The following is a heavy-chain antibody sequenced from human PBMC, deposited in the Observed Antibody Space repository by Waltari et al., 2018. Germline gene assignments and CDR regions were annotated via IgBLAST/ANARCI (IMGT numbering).Heavy chain of an antibody. J-gene: IGHJ4*02. Sequence: HVQLVQPGAEVKNPGASVKVSCKTSGYTFTDYYLHWVRQAPGQGLEWMGWINANSGGTKYAQKLQGRVTMTRDTSINTAYMELSSLRADDTALYYCARDQAAAGEFDYWGQGTLVTVSS. CDR1: GYTFTDYY. D-gene: IGHD6-13*01. CDR2: INANSGGT. CDR3: ARDQAAAGEFDY. V-gene: IGHV1-2*02.